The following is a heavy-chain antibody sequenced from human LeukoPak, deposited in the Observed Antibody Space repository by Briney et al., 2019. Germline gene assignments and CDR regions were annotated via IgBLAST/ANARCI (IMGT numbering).Heavy chain of an antibody. V-gene: IGHV3-48*02. CDR2: ISSGSSTI. CDR3: ARDIANYGGNSGDY. CDR1: GFTFSSYS. J-gene: IGHJ4*02. Sequence: GGSLGLSCAASGFTFSSYSMNWVRQAPGKGLEWVSYISSGSSTIYYADSVKGRFTISRDNAKNSLYLQMDSLRDEDTAVYFCARDIANYGGNSGDYWGQGTLVTVSS. D-gene: IGHD4-23*01.